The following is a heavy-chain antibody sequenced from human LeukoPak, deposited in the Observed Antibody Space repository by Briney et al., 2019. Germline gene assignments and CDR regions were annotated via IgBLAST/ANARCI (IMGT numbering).Heavy chain of an antibody. D-gene: IGHD2-2*01. J-gene: IGHJ3*02. CDR3: AIHFYCSMTTCGSDDAFDI. CDR2: ISAYNDNT. CDR1: GYTFINYG. Sequence: SVKVSCKASGYTFINYGISWVRQAPGQGLEWMGWISAYNDNTNYAQKLQGRLTMTTDTSTSTAYMELRSLRSDDTAVYYCAIHFYCSMTTCGSDDAFDIWGQGTMVTVSS. V-gene: IGHV1-18*01.